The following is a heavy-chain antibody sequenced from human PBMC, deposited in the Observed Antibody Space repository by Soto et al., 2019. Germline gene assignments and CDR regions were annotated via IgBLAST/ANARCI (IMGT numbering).Heavy chain of an antibody. V-gene: IGHV4-61*08. D-gene: IGHD3-22*01. CDR1: GGSISSGGYY. J-gene: IGHJ4*02. CDR2: ISYSGST. CDR3: ARLDSSGYYLDY. Sequence: PSETLSLTCTVSGGSISSGGYYWSWIRQHPGKGLEWIGYISYSGSTNYNPSLKSRVTISVDTSKNQFSLKLSSVTAADTAVYYCARLDSSGYYLDYWGQGTLVTVSS.